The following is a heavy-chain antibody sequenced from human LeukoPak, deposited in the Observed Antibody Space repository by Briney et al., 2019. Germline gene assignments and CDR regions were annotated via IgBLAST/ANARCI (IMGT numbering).Heavy chain of an antibody. CDR1: GGSISSYY. V-gene: IGHV4-4*07. D-gene: IGHD6-13*01. CDR3: ARFYSSSWYSGRGGAFDI. Sequence: PSETLSLTCTVSGGSISSYYWSWLRQPAGKGLEWIGRIYTSGSTNYNPSLKSRVTMSVDTSKNQFSLKLSSVTAADTAVYYCARFYSSSWYSGRGGAFDIWGQGTMVIVSS. J-gene: IGHJ3*02. CDR2: IYTSGST.